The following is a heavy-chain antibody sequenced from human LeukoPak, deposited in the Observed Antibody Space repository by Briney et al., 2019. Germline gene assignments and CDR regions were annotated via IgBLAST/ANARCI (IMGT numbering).Heavy chain of an antibody. CDR2: IIPIFGTA. D-gene: IGHD2-21*02. CDR3: ARSRPPNIVVVTAFYYYYGMDV. CDR1: GGTFSSYA. Sequence: ASVKVSCKASGGTFSSYAISWARQAPGQGLEWMGVIIPIFGTANYAQKFQGRVTITADESTSTAYMELSSLRSEDTAVYYCARSRPPNIVVVTAFYYYYGMDVWGQGTTVTVSS. V-gene: IGHV1-69*13. J-gene: IGHJ6*02.